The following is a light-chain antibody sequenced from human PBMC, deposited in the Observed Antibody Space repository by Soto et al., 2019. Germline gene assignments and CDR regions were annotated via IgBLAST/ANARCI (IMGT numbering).Light chain of an antibody. V-gene: IGKV1-5*03. CDR2: KAS. CDR3: QHYFGYLWT. CDR1: QSISSW. Sequence: IQMTQSPSTLSASVGDGVTITCGASQSISSWLAWYQQKPGKAPKLLIYKASSLESGVPSRFSGSGSGTEFTLTIDSLQPDDFATYYCQHYFGYLWTFGQGTKVDI. J-gene: IGKJ1*01.